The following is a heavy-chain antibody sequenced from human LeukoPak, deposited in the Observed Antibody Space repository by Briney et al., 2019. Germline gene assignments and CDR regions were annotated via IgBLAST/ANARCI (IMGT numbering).Heavy chain of an antibody. CDR3: ARDGTYYYGSGSYPNYYYYGMDV. Sequence: SETLSLTCTVSGGSISSYYWSWIRQPPGKGLEWIGYIYYSGSTNYNPSLKSRVTISVDTSKNQSSLKLSSVTAADTAVYYCARDGTYYYGSGSYPNYYYYGMDVWGKGTTVTVSS. D-gene: IGHD3-10*01. CDR1: GGSISSYY. CDR2: IYYSGST. J-gene: IGHJ6*04. V-gene: IGHV4-59*01.